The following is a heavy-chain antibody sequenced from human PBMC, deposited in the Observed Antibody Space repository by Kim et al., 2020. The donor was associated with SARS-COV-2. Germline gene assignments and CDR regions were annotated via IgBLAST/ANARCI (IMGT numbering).Heavy chain of an antibody. Sequence: SETLSLTCTVSGGSISSGGYYWSWIRQHPGKGLEWIGYIYYSGSTYYNPSLKSRVTISVDTSKNQFSLKLSSVTAADTAVYYCARGWYIRAFDIWGQGTMVTVSS. J-gene: IGHJ3*02. CDR1: GGSISSGGYY. D-gene: IGHD2-15*01. CDR2: IYYSGST. CDR3: ARGWYIRAFDI. V-gene: IGHV4-31*03.